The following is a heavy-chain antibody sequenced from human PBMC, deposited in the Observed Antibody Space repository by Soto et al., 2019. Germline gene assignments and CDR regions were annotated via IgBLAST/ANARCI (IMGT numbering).Heavy chain of an antibody. CDR2: IYHSGST. V-gene: IGHV4-4*02. CDR3: ARCYGSGSSYYYYYGMDV. D-gene: IGHD3-10*01. CDR1: GGSIISSNC. Sequence: SETLSLTCAVSGGSIISSNCLSLVRHPPGKVLEWIGEIYHSGSTNYNPSLKSRVTISVDKSKNQFSLKLSSVTAADTAVYYCARCYGSGSSYYYYYGMDVWGQGTTVTVSS. J-gene: IGHJ6*02.